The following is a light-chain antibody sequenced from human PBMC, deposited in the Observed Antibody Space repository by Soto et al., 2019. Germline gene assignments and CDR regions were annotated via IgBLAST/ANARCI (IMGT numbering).Light chain of an antibody. V-gene: IGKV1-5*01. Sequence: DIQMTQSPSTLSASVGDRVTITCRASQSISNWLAWYQQQPGKAPKLLIYDASGLESGVPSRFSGGGYGTEFTLTINSLQPDDFATYYCQQYSSYSTFGQGTKVEIK. CDR3: QQYSSYST. J-gene: IGKJ1*01. CDR1: QSISNW. CDR2: DAS.